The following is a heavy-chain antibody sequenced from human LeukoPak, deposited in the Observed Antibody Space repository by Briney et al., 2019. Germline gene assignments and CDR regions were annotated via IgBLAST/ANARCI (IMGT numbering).Heavy chain of an antibody. D-gene: IGHD5-18*01. V-gene: IGHV3-64*01. Sequence: GGSLRLSCAASGFTFSSYAMHWVRQAPGKGLEYVSAISSNGGSTYYANSVKGRFTISRGNSKNTLYLQMGSLRAEDMAVYYCAREGQLWSLDYWGQGTLVTVSS. CDR1: GFTFSSYA. J-gene: IGHJ4*02. CDR2: ISSNGGST. CDR3: AREGQLWSLDY.